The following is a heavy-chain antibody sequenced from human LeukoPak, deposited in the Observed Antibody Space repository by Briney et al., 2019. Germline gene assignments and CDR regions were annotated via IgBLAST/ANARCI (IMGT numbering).Heavy chain of an antibody. V-gene: IGHV3-15*01. J-gene: IGHJ3*02. CDR2: IKSKTDGGTT. Sequence: GGSLRPSCAASGFTFSNAWMSWVRQAPGKGLEWVGRIKSKTDGGTTDYAAPVKGRFTISRDDSKNTLYLQMNSLKTEDTAVYYCTTAPLGYCSSTSCYGPNDAFDIWGQGTMVTVSS. CDR1: GFTFSNAW. CDR3: TTAPLGYCSSTSCYGPNDAFDI. D-gene: IGHD2-2*01.